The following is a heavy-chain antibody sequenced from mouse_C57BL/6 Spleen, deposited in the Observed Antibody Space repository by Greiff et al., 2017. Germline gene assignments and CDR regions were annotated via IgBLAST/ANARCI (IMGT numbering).Heavy chain of an antibody. D-gene: IGHD2-2*01. CDR2: IWRGGST. Sequence: QVQLQQSGPGLVQPSQSLSITCTVSGFSLTSYGVHWVRQSPGKGLEWLGVIWRGGSTDYNAAFMSRLSITKDNSTSQVFFKMNSLQADDTAIYCCAKTAYAYDGDWYFDVWGTGTTVTVSS. J-gene: IGHJ1*03. CDR1: GFSLTSYG. V-gene: IGHV2-5*01. CDR3: AKTAYAYDGDWYFDV.